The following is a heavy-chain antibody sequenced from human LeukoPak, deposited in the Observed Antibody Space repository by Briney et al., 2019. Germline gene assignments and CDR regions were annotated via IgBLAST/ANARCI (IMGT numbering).Heavy chain of an antibody. J-gene: IGHJ5*02. CDR2: IFYSGST. CDR3: ARVFSYPLRAPFDP. Sequence: PSVTLSLTCTVSGGSISSYYWSWIRQPPGKGLEWIGYIFYSGSTNYNPSLKSRVTISVDTSKNQFSLKLSSVTAADTAVYYCARVFSYPLRAPFDPWGQGTLVTVSS. V-gene: IGHV4-59*01. D-gene: IGHD3-3*01. CDR1: GGSISSYY.